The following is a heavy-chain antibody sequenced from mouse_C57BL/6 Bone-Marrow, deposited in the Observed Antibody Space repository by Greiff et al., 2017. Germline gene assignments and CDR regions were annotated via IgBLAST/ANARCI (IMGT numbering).Heavy chain of an antibody. J-gene: IGHJ4*01. CDR1: GFSLTSYG. Sequence: VQLQESGPGLVAPSQSLSITCTVSGFSLTSYGVHWVRQPPGKGLEWLVVIWSDGSTTYNSALKSRLSISKDNSKSQVFLKMNSLQTDDTAMYYCARQVIYYDYDDYAMDYWGQGTSVTVSS. V-gene: IGHV2-6-1*01. CDR3: ARQVIYYDYDDYAMDY. CDR2: IWSDGST. D-gene: IGHD2-4*01.